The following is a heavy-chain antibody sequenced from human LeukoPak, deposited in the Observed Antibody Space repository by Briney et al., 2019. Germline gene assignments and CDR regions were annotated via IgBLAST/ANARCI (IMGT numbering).Heavy chain of an antibody. V-gene: IGHV3-21*01. D-gene: IGHD3-9*01. CDR3: ARDPHRERSYYDILTGNNYYYGMDV. J-gene: IGHJ6*02. CDR2: ISSSSSYI. CDR1: GFTFSSYS. Sequence: KAGGSLRLSCAASGFTFSSYSMNWVSQAPGKGLEWVSSISSSSSYIYYADSVKGRFTISRDNAKNSLYLQMNGLRAEDTAVYYCARDPHRERSYYDILTGNNYYYGMDVWGQGTTVTVSS.